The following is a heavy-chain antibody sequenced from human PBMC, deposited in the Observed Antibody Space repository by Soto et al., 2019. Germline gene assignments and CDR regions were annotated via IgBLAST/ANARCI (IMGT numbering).Heavy chain of an antibody. D-gene: IGHD6-13*01. J-gene: IGHJ3*02. Sequence: GGSLRLSCAGAGFAFSTYGLHWVRQAPGKGLEWVAVISYDGSHKYYADSVKGRFTISRDNSKNTLYLQMNSLRAEDTAVYYCARDGSRSWTADAFDNWGQGTMVTV. V-gene: IGHV3-30*03. CDR1: GFAFSTYG. CDR2: ISYDGSHK. CDR3: ARDGSRSWTADAFDN.